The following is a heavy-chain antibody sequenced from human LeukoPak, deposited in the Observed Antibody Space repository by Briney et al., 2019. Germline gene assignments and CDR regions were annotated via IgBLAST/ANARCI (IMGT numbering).Heavy chain of an antibody. D-gene: IGHD3-22*01. CDR1: GFTFSNAW. CDR2: IESKTDGGTT. CDR3: TTVYYYDSSGYYYDKYFDY. J-gene: IGHJ4*02. V-gene: IGHV3-15*04. Sequence: GGSLRLSCAASGFTFSNAWMSWVRQAPGRGLEWVGRIESKTDGGTTDYAAPVKGRFTISRDDSKNTLYLQMNSLETEDTAVYYCTTVYYYDSSGYYYDKYFDYWGQGTLVTVSS.